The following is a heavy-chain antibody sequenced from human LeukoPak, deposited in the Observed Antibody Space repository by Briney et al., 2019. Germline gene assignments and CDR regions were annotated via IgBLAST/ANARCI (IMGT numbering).Heavy chain of an antibody. CDR3: ARESIAVAGTGGSFYYHGMDV. D-gene: IGHD6-19*01. CDR2: INPSGGST. J-gene: IGHJ6*02. V-gene: IGHV1-46*01. Sequence: ASVKVSCKASGYTFTSYYMHWVRQAPGQGLEWMGIINPSGGSTSYAQKFQGRVTMTRDTSTSTVYMELSSLRSEDTAVYYCARESIAVAGTGGSFYYHGMDVWGQGTTVTVSS. CDR1: GYTFTSYY.